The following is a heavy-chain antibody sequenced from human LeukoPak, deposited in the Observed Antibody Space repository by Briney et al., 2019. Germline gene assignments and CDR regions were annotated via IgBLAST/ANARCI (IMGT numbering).Heavy chain of an antibody. J-gene: IGHJ4*02. CDR3: ARDLRGVGSSTVFDY. V-gene: IGHV4-4*02. Sequence: SETLSLTCAVSGGSISSSNWWSWVRQPPGKGLEWIGEIYHSGSTNYNPSLKSRVTISVDKSKNQFSLKLSSVTAADTAVYYCARDLRGVGSSTVFDYWGQGTLVTVSS. CDR1: GGSISSSNW. D-gene: IGHD2-2*01. CDR2: IYHSGST.